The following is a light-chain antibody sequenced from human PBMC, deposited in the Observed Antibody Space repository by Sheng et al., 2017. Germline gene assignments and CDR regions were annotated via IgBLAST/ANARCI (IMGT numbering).Light chain of an antibody. CDR2: AAS. CDR1: QNVNNN. Sequence: EIMMTQSPATLSVSPGERATLSCRASQNVNNNLAWYQKKPGQSPRLLIYAASTRATGIPDRFSGSGSGTEFTLTISSLQSEDFAVYYCQQYTNWPPRLTFGGGTQVE. CDR3: QQYTNWPPRLT. V-gene: IGKV3-15*01. J-gene: IGKJ4*01.